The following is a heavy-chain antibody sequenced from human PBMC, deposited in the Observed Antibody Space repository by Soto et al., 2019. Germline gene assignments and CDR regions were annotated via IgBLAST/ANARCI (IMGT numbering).Heavy chain of an antibody. CDR2: INAGNGNT. V-gene: IGHV1-3*01. CDR1: GYTFTSYA. CDR3: ARWVGGRGQLVANWLVP. D-gene: IGHD3-10*01. J-gene: IGHJ5*02. Sequence: ASVKVSCKASGYTFTSYAMHWVRQAPGQRLEWMGWINAGNGNTKYSQKFQGRVTITRDTSASTAYMELSSLRAEETAVYYWARWVGGRGQLVANWLVPWGQGTLVTVSS.